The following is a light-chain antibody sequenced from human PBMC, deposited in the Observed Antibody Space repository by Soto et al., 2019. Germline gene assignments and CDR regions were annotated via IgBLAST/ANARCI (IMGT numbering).Light chain of an antibody. CDR2: KAS. V-gene: IGKV1-5*03. CDR3: QQYKTYWT. Sequence: DIQMTQSPSTLSASVGDRVTITCRASQSVSSWLAWFQQKPGKAPKLLIYKASNLQSGVSSRFSGGGSGTEFTLTLSSLQPDDFATYYCQQYKTYWTFGPGTKVEIK. CDR1: QSVSSW. J-gene: IGKJ1*01.